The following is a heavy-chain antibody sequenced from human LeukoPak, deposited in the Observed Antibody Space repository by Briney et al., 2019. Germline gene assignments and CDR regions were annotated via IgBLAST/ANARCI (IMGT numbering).Heavy chain of an antibody. D-gene: IGHD3-10*01. V-gene: IGHV1-24*01. J-gene: IGHJ4*02. CDR2: FDPEDGET. CDR1: GYTLTELS. CDR3: ATPLHGSGSYGPDY. Sequence: GASVKVSCKVSGYTLTELSMHWVRQAPGKGLEWMGGFDPEDGETIYAQKFQGRVTMTEDTSTDTAYMELSSLRSEDTAVYYCATPLHGSGSYGPDYWGQGTLVTVSS.